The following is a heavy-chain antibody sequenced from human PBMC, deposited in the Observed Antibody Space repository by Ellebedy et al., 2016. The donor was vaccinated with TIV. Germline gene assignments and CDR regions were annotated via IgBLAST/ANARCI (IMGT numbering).Heavy chain of an antibody. V-gene: IGHV4-38-2*02. CDR2: IYHSGST. Sequence: MPSETLSLTCTVSGYSISSGYYWGWIRQPPGKGLDWIGSIYHSGSTYYNPSLKSRVTISVDTSKNQFFLKLSFVTAADTAVYYCARYISEYTSSWFNWFDPWGQGTLVTVSS. D-gene: IGHD6-13*01. J-gene: IGHJ5*02. CDR1: GYSISSGYY. CDR3: ARYISEYTSSWFNWFDP.